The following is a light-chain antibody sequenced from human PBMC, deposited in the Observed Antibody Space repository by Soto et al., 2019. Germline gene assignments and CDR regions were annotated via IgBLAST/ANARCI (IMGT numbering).Light chain of an antibody. CDR2: AAS. CDR3: QRHNSLWT. J-gene: IGKJ1*01. V-gene: IGKV1-17*01. CDR1: QGIRND. Sequence: DIQMTQSPSSLSASVGDRVTITCRASQGIRNDLGWYQQKPGKAPTRLIYAASSLQSGVTSRFSGSGSGTELTLTSRSLQPEDFSTYYCQRHNSLWTFGQGTKVEIK.